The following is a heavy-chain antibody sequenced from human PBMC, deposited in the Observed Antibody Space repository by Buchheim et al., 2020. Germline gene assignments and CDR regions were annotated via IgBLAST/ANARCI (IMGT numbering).Heavy chain of an antibody. J-gene: IGHJ6*02. Sequence: QVQLVESGGGVVQPGRSLRLSCAASGFTFSHYAVHWVRQAPGKGLEWVAVISYDGSTIYYADSVKGRFTFSRDNSKNTLSLQMNSLGAEDTAVYYCARDRGSGWSYYYYGLDVWGQGTT. D-gene: IGHD6-19*01. CDR2: ISYDGSTI. CDR3: ARDRGSGWSYYYYGLDV. CDR1: GFTFSHYA. V-gene: IGHV3-30*04.